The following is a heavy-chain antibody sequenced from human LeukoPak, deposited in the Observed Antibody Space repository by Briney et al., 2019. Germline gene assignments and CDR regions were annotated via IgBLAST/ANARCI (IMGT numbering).Heavy chain of an antibody. CDR2: MHHSGST. D-gene: IGHD5-18*01. J-gene: IGHJ4*02. V-gene: IGHV4-38-2*01. Sequence: PSETLSLTCAVSGYSISSGYYWGWMRQPPGKGLEWIGSMHHSGSTFSNPSLMSRVTISVDTSKNQVSLKLSSVTAAETAVYYCAAENLDTAMVRIPYWVQGTLVTVSS. CDR1: GYSISSGYY. CDR3: AAENLDTAMVRIPY.